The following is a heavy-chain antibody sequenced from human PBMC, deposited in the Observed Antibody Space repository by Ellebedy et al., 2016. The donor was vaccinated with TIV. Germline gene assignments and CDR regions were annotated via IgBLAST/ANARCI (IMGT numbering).Heavy chain of an antibody. V-gene: IGHV4-34*01. CDR1: GGSFSDYY. D-gene: IGHD3-22*01. CDR3: ALITEADY. Sequence: SETLSLXCAVYGGSFSDYYWSWVRQPPGKGLEWIGSVYHVGTTYYNPSLKSRVTISVDTSKNQFSLKLNSVTAADTAVYYCALITEADYWGQGTLVTVSS. CDR2: VYHVGTT. J-gene: IGHJ4*02.